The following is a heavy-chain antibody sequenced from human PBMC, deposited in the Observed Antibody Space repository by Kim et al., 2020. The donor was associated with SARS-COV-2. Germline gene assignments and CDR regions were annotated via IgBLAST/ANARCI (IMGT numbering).Heavy chain of an antibody. V-gene: IGHV3-30-3*01. Sequence: GGSLRLSCAASGFTFSSYAMHWVRQAPGKGLEWVAVISYDGSNKYYADSVKGRFTISRDNSKNTLYLQMNSLRAEDTAMYYCSRDGEWDYGDPQGGNYFDYWGQGTLVTASS. J-gene: IGHJ4*02. CDR2: ISYDGSNK. CDR1: GFTFSSYA. CDR3: SRDGEWDYGDPQGGNYFDY. D-gene: IGHD4-17*01.